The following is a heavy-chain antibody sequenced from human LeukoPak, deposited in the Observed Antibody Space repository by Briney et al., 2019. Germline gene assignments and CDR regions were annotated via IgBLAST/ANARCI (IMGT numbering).Heavy chain of an antibody. CDR2: INHSGST. D-gene: IGHD6-19*01. CDR3: ARAGAVAGGKIAFDI. V-gene: IGHV4-34*01. J-gene: IGHJ3*02. CDR1: GGSFSCYY. Sequence: SETLSLTCAVYGGSFSCYYWSWIRQPPGKGLEWIGEINHSGSTNYNPSLKSRVTISVDTSKNQFSLKLSSVTAADTAVYYCARAGAVAGGKIAFDIWGQGTMVTVSS.